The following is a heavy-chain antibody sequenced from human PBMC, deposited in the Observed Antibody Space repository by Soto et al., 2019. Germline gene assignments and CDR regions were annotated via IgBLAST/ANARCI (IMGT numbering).Heavy chain of an antibody. V-gene: IGHV5-51*01. J-gene: IGHJ6*02. D-gene: IGHD6-13*01. CDR3: ARTAAAGKYYYGMDV. CDR1: GYSSIDYW. CDR2: IYPGDSDT. Sequence: PGASLKISGKGSGYSSIDYWIGRVRQVTGKGLEWMRVIYPGDSDTRYSPSFQGQVTISADKSISTAYLQWSSLKASDTAMYYCARTAAAGKYYYGMDVWGQGTTVTVSS.